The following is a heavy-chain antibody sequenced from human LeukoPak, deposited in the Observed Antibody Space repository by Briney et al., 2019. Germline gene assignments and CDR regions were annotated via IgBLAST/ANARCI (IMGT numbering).Heavy chain of an antibody. D-gene: IGHD3-22*01. CDR2: INPNGGGT. V-gene: IGHV1-2*02. Sequence: ASVKVSCKASGYTFTGYYMHWVRQAPGQGLEWMGWINPNGGGTNYAQKFQGRVTMTRDTSISTAYMELSRLRSDDTAVYYCARAGYYDSSGYYSWVEFDYWGQGTLVTVSS. J-gene: IGHJ4*02. CDR3: ARAGYYDSSGYYSWVEFDY. CDR1: GYTFTGYY.